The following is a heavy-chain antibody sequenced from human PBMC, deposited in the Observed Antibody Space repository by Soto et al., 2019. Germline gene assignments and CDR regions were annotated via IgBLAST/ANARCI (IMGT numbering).Heavy chain of an antibody. CDR1: GFTFSSYA. D-gene: IGHD3-10*01. J-gene: IGHJ6*03. CDR3: ARDWPYGSGSYYQPRASWYYYYMDV. CDR2: ISSNGGST. Sequence: GGSLRLSCAASGFTFSSYAMHWVRQAPGKGLEYVSAISSNGGSTYYANSVKGRFTISRDNSKNTLYLQMGSLRAEDMAVYYCARDWPYGSGSYYQPRASWYYYYMDVWGKGTTVTVSS. V-gene: IGHV3-64*01.